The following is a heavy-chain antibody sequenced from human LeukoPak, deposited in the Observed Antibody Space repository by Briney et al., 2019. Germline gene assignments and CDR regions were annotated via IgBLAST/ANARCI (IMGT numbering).Heavy chain of an antibody. V-gene: IGHV4-59*01. Sequence: SETLSLTCTVSGGSISSYYWAWIRQPPGKGLEWIGYIYYSGSTNYNPSLRSRVTMSVDTSKNQFSLKVSSVTAADTAVYYCARVGSYGLLDYWGQGTLVTVSS. CDR3: ARVGSYGLLDY. J-gene: IGHJ4*02. D-gene: IGHD5-18*01. CDR1: GGSISSYY. CDR2: IYYSGST.